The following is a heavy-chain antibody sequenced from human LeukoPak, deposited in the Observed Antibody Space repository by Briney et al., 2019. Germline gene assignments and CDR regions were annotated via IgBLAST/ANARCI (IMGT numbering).Heavy chain of an antibody. Sequence: PGGSLRLSCAASGFTFSSYGMHWVRQAPGKGLEWVAFIRYDGSNKYYTDSVKGRFTISRDNSKNTLYLQMNSLRAEDTAVYYCAKVDYYDSSGNYPNWFDPWGQGTLVTVSS. V-gene: IGHV3-30*02. D-gene: IGHD3-22*01. CDR2: IRYDGSNK. CDR3: AKVDYYDSSGNYPNWFDP. CDR1: GFTFSSYG. J-gene: IGHJ5*02.